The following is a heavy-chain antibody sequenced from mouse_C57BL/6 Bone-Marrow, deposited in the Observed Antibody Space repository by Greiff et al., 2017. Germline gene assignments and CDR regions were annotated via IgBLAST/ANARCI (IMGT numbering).Heavy chain of an antibody. J-gene: IGHJ3*01. V-gene: IGHV1-61*01. CDR2: IYPSDSQT. D-gene: IGHD3-2*02. Sequence: VQLQQPGAELVRPGSSVKLSCKASGYTFTSYWMDWVKQRPGQGLEWIGNIYPSDSQTLYNQKFKDKATLTVDKSSSTAYMQLSSLTSEDSAVYYCARRSSGWFAYWGQGTLGTVSA. CDR1: GYTFTSYW. CDR3: ARRSSGWFAY.